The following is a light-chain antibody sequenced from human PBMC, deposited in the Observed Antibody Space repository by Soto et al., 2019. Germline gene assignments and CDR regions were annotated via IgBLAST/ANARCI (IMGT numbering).Light chain of an antibody. J-gene: IGKJ1*01. CDR1: HSVGSNY. V-gene: IGKV3-20*01. Sequence: EIVLTQFPGTLSLSPGERATLSCRASHSVGSNYLAWYQQRPGQPPNLLIFGASHRAPDIPDRFSGSGSGTDFTLTVSRLEPEDFAVYYCQQYGSSPRTFSQGTKVDIK. CDR2: GAS. CDR3: QQYGSSPRT.